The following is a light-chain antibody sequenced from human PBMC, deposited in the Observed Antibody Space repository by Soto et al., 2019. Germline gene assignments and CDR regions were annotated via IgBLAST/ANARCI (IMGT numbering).Light chain of an antibody. CDR3: SSYSSSTTRV. J-gene: IGLJ3*02. CDR2: DIN. CDR1: GSDIGSYNF. Sequence: QSALTQPASVSGSLGQSITISCSGTGSDIGSYNFVSWYQQHPGKAPRLLIYDINNRPSGVSNRFSGSKSANTASLTISGLQAEDEADYYCSSYSSSTTRVFGGGTKLTVL. V-gene: IGLV2-14*03.